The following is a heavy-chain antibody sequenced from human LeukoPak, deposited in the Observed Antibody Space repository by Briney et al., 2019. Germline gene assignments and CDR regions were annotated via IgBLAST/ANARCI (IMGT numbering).Heavy chain of an antibody. CDR1: GFTFSSYA. Sequence: GGSLRLSCAASGFTFSSYAMSWVRQAPGKGLEWVSAISGSGGSTYYADSVKGRFTISRDNSKNTLYLQMNSLRAEDTAVYYCTRDWRNLGYDYWGQGTLVTVSS. J-gene: IGHJ4*02. CDR2: ISGSGGST. D-gene: IGHD5-12*01. V-gene: IGHV3-23*01. CDR3: TRDWRNLGYDY.